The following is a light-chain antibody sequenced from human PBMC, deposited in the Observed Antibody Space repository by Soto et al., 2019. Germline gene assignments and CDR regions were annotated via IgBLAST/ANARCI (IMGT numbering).Light chain of an antibody. Sequence: DIQMTQSPSTLSASVGDRVTITCRASQSISSWLAWYQQKPGKAPKLLIYDASSLESGVPSRFSGSGSGTEFTLTIRSLQPDDFATYYCLQYNSYLRTFGRGTKV. CDR1: QSISSW. CDR2: DAS. CDR3: LQYNSYLRT. V-gene: IGKV1-5*01. J-gene: IGKJ1*01.